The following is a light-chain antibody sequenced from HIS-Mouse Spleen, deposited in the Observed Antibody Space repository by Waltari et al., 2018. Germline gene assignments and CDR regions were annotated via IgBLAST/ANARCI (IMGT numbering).Light chain of an antibody. J-gene: IGLJ2*01. CDR2: EVS. CDR1: SSDVCGYNY. CDR3: SSYTSSSTHVV. Sequence: QSALTQPASVSGSPGQSITISCTGTSSDVCGYNYVSWYQQHPGKAPKLIISEVSNRPSGVSNRFSGSKSGNTASLTISGLQAEDEADYYCSSYTSSSTHVVFGGGTKLTVL. V-gene: IGLV2-14*01.